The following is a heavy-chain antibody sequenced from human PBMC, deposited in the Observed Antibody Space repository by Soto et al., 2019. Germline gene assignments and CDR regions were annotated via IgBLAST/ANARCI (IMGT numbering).Heavy chain of an antibody. D-gene: IGHD1-26*01. CDR2: ISAYNGKK. J-gene: IGHJ4*02. CDR1: GSIFSSYG. V-gene: IGHV1-18*01. CDR3: ARGTRLRGCGTCYNDY. Sequence: QVLLVQSGAEVTKPGASVEVSCKASGSIFSSYGFDWVRQAPGQVLEWMGWISAYNGKKNYAQDLQGRLTTTTDTSTSTAYMEVRSRRSADTVVYSCARGTRLRGCGTCYNDYWGQGTLVNVSS.